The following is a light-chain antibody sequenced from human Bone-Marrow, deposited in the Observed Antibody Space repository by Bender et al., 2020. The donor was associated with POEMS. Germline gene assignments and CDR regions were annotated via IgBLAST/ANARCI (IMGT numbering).Light chain of an antibody. CDR2: EVT. CDR1: VSDISQYNR. V-gene: IGLV2-18*01. Sequence: QSALTQPPSVSGSPGQSITISCTATVSDISQYNRVSWYQQSPGTAPKLVIYEVTKRASGVPGRFSGSRSGDTATLTISGLPTVDEADYYCSLYVASSATWVFGAGTKVTVL. CDR3: SLYVASSATWV. J-gene: IGLJ3*02.